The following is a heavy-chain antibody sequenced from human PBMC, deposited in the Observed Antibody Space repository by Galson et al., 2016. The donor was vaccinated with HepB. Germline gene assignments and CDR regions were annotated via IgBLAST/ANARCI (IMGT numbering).Heavy chain of an antibody. CDR1: GGRIRIYG. J-gene: IGHJ4*02. D-gene: IGHD3-10*01. CDR3: ARDHPGLLTSGLCLS. V-gene: IGHV3-48*01. Sequence: SLRLSCAASGGRIRIYGMNWVRQAPGKGLEWISFISSSSSTVHYSDSVKGRATVSRDNARESLYLQLNSPRVDDTGVYYCARDHPGLLTSGLCLSWGQGTLVSVSS. CDR2: ISSSSSTV.